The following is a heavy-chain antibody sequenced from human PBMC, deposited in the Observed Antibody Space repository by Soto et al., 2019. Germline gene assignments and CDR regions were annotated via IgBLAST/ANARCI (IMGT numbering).Heavy chain of an antibody. CDR1: GGTFSSYA. CDR3: ARDVGGSNTWYYYGMDV. J-gene: IGHJ6*02. D-gene: IGHD3-16*01. CDR2: IIPIFGTA. Sequence: SVKVSCKASGGTFSSYAISWVRQAPEQGLEWMGGIIPIFGTANYAQKFQGRVTITADESTSTAYMELSSLRSEDTAVYYCARDVGGSNTWYYYGMDVWGQGTTVTVSS. V-gene: IGHV1-69*13.